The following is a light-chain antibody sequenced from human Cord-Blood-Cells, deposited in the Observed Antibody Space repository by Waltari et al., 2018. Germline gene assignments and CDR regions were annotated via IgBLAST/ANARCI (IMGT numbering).Light chain of an antibody. CDR1: SPNIGSNY. CDR3: AAWDDSLSGWV. Sequence: QSVLTQPPSASGTPGQRVTISCSGSSPNIGSNYVYWYHQLPGTAPKLLIYRNNQRPSGVPDRFSGSKSGTSASLAISGLRSEDEADYYCAAWDDSLSGWVFGGGTKLTVL. J-gene: IGLJ3*02. CDR2: RNN. V-gene: IGLV1-47*01.